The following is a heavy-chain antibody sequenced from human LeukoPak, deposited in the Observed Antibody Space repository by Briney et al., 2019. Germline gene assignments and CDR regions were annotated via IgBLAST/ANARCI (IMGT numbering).Heavy chain of an antibody. V-gene: IGHV4-31*03. CDR3: ARSPPGDSSGYYGVDY. Sequence: SETLSLTCTVSGGSISSGGYYWSWIRQHPGKGLEWIGYIYYSGSTYYNPSLKSRVTISVDTSKNQFSLRLSSVTAADTAVYYCARSPPGDSSGYYGVDYWGQGTLVTVSS. CDR1: GGSISSGGYY. CDR2: IYYSGST. J-gene: IGHJ4*02. D-gene: IGHD3-22*01.